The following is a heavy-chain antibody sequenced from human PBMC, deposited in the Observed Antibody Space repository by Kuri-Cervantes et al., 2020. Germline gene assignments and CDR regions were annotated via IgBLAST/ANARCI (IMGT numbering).Heavy chain of an antibody. V-gene: IGHV1-69*04. D-gene: IGHD3-10*01. Sequence: SVKVSCKASGGTFSSYTISWVRQAPGQGLEWMGRIIPILGIANYAQKFQGRVTITADKSTSTAYMELSSLRSEDAAVYYCARDKGGGTMVRGVINPIDYWGQGTLVTVSS. J-gene: IGHJ4*02. CDR1: GGTFSSYT. CDR2: IIPILGIA. CDR3: ARDKGGGTMVRGVINPIDY.